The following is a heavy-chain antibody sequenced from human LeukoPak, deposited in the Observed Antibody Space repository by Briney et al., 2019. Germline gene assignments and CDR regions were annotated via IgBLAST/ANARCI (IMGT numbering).Heavy chain of an antibody. Sequence: GGSLRLSCAASGFTFSSYAMSWVRQAPGKGLEWVSAISGSGGSTYYADSVKGRFTISRDNSKNTLYLQMDSLRAEDTAVYYCAKDGVWSYGFGGHNWFDPWGQGTLVTVSS. CDR1: GFTFSSYA. J-gene: IGHJ5*02. D-gene: IGHD5-18*01. CDR3: AKDGVWSYGFGGHNWFDP. CDR2: ISGSGGST. V-gene: IGHV3-23*01.